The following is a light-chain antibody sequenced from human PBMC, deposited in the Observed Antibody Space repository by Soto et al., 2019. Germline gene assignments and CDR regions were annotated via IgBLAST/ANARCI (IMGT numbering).Light chain of an antibody. CDR2: GAA. Sequence: EIVLTQSPGTLSLSPGERATLSCRASQSVSSSYLGWYQQKPGQAPRLLIYGAASRATGIPDRFSGSGYGTEFTLTISRLKPEDFAVYYCQQYDCSPLTFGGGTKVEIK. J-gene: IGKJ4*01. CDR3: QQYDCSPLT. CDR1: QSVSSSY. V-gene: IGKV3-20*01.